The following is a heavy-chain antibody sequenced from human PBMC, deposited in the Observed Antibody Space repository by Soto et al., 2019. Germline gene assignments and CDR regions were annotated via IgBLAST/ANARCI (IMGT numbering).Heavy chain of an antibody. Sequence: QVQLVQSGAEVKKPGSSVKVSCKASGGTFSTYTISWVRQAPGQGLEWMGRIIPILGIANYAQKFQGRVTITADKSTSTAYMELSRLRSEDTAVYYFASRSTVVVAATEAFDYWGQGTLVTVSS. CDR3: ASRSTVVVAATEAFDY. V-gene: IGHV1-69*02. D-gene: IGHD2-15*01. CDR2: IIPILGIA. J-gene: IGHJ4*02. CDR1: GGTFSTYT.